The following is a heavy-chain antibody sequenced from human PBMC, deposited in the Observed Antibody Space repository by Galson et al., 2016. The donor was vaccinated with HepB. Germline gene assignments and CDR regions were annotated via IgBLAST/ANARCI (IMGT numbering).Heavy chain of an antibody. Sequence: SLRLSCAASGFTVSSNYMNWVRQAPGKGLQWVSVIYSGGFTYYADSLKGRFTISRHNSKNTLYLQMNSLRAEDTALYYCARGAGYSSSWYAAGRAFDIWGQGTVVTVSS. CDR1: GFTVSSNY. D-gene: IGHD6-13*01. V-gene: IGHV3-53*04. J-gene: IGHJ3*02. CDR2: IYSGGFT. CDR3: ARGAGYSSSWYAAGRAFDI.